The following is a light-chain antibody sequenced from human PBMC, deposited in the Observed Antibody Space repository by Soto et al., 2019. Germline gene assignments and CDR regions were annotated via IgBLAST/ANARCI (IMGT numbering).Light chain of an antibody. Sequence: QSALTQPASVSGSPGQSITVSCTGTTNDVGGYKYVSWYQHHPGKAPKLLIFGVSNRPSGISDRFSGSKSGNTASLTISGLQAEDEADYYCTSYTTDSTYVFGTGTKLTVL. CDR3: TSYTTDSTYV. CDR2: GVS. V-gene: IGLV2-14*01. CDR1: TNDVGGYKY. J-gene: IGLJ1*01.